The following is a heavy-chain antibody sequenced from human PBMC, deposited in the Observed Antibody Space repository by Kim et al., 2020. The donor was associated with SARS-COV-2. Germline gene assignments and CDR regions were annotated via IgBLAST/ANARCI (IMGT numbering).Heavy chain of an antibody. Sequence: GGSLRLSCAASGFTFSSYAMTWVRQAPGTGLEWVSTISATGGSTYYAASVKGRFTISRDNSKNTLYLQMNSLRAEDTAIYSCAKGSIYEVRGYLDFWGQGTLVGVSS. CDR3: AKGSIYEVRGYLDF. CDR1: GFTFSSYA. CDR2: ISATGGST. D-gene: IGHD6-6*01. V-gene: IGHV3-23*01. J-gene: IGHJ4*02.